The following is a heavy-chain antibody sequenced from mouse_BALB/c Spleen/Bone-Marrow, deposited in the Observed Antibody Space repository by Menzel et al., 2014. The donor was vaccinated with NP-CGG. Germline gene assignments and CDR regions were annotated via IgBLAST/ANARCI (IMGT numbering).Heavy chain of an antibody. J-gene: IGHJ2*01. V-gene: IGHV1S130*01. D-gene: IGHD2-14*01. CDR1: GYTFTNSW. CDR2: IHPNSGNT. CDR3: ARHHRYAYYFDY. Sequence: VKLQESGSVLVRPGASVKLSCKASGYTFTNSWIRWAKQRPGQGLEWIGEIHPNSGNTNFNEKFKVKATLTVDTSSSTAYVDLSSLTAEDSAVYYCARHHRYAYYFDYWGQGTTLTVSS.